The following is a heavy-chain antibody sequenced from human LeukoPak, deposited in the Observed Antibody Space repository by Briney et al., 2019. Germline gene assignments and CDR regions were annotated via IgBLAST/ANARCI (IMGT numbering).Heavy chain of an antibody. CDR3: ARGNPLDY. Sequence: SQTLSLTCTVSGGSMSSGSYYWNWIRQPAGKGLEWIGRIYTSGSTNYNPSPKSRVTISLDASKKQFSLKLTSVTAADSAVYYCARGNPLDYWGQGTLVTVSS. CDR1: GGSMSSGSYY. D-gene: IGHD1-14*01. V-gene: IGHV4-61*02. J-gene: IGHJ4*02. CDR2: IYTSGST.